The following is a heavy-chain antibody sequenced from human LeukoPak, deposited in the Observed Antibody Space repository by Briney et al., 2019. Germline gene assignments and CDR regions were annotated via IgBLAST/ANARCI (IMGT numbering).Heavy chain of an antibody. CDR2: IKQDGTEK. CDR3: ARGGES. J-gene: IGHJ5*02. Sequence: GGSLRLSCAASGFTFSIYWMNWVRQAPGRGLEWVANIKQDGTEKYYVDSVKGRFTISRDNAKNSLYLQMNSLRAEDTAVYYCARGGESWGQGTLVTVSS. V-gene: IGHV3-7*01. D-gene: IGHD3-16*01. CDR1: GFTFSIYW.